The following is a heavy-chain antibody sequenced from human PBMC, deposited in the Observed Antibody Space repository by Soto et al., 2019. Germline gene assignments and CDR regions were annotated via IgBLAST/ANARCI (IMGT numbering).Heavy chain of an antibody. CDR1: GYTFTGYY. J-gene: IGHJ6*02. CDR2: INPNSGGT. D-gene: IGHD3-3*01. CDR3: ARETEQQNDFWSGYRGRDYGMDV. Sequence: GASVKVSCKASGYTFTGYYMHWVRQAPGQGLEWMGWINPNSGGTNYAQKFQGRVTMTRDTSISTAYMELSRLRSDDTAVYYCARETEQQNDFWSGYRGRDYGMDVWGQGTTVTVSS. V-gene: IGHV1-2*02.